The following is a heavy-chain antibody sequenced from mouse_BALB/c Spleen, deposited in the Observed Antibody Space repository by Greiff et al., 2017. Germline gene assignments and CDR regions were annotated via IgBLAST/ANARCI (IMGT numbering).Heavy chain of an antibody. V-gene: IGHV5-4*02. Sequence: EVKVVESGGGLVKPGGSLKLSCAASGFSFSDYYMYWVRQTPEKRLEWVATISDCGSYTYYPDSVKGRFTFSRDKSKNNLYLQMSSLTSEDTAMYYSARERETARASFAYWGQGTLVTVSA. CDR3: ARERETARASFAY. CDR1: GFSFSDYY. D-gene: IGHD3-2*01. CDR2: ISDCGSYT. J-gene: IGHJ3*01.